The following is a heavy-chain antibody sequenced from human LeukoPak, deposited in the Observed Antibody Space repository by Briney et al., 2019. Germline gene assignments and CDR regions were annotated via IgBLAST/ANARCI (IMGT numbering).Heavy chain of an antibody. CDR2: IYPGDSDT. CDR1: GYSFTSYW. V-gene: IGHV5-51*01. CDR3: ASPSSSYYYGLDY. J-gene: IGHJ4*02. Sequence: GESLQISCKGSGYSFTSYWIGWVRQMPGKGLEWMGIIYPGDSDTRYSPSFQGQVTISADKSISTAYLQWSSLKASDTAMYYCASPSSSYYYGLDYWGQGTLVTVSS. D-gene: IGHD3-22*01.